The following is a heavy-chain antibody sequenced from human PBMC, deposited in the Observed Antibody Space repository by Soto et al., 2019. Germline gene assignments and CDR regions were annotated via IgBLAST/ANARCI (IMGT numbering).Heavy chain of an antibody. V-gene: IGHV1-8*01. CDR2: MNPNSGNT. CDR1: GSTFTSYD. J-gene: IGHJ6*03. CDR3: ARLAHEHYDFWSGYYPYYYMDV. Sequence: GASVKVSSKASGSTFTSYDSNSVRQANGQGHEWKGWMNPNSGNTGYAQKFQGRVTISVDTSKNQFSLNLSSVTAADTAVYYCARLAHEHYDFWSGYYPYYYMDVWGKGTTVTVSS. D-gene: IGHD3-3*01.